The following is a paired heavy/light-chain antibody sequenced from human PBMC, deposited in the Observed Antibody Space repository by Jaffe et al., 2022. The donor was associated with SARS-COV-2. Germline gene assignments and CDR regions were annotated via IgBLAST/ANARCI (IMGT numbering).Heavy chain of an antibody. V-gene: IGHV5-51*01. CDR3: ARMSGDNSLDY. CDR1: GYRFSTYW. J-gene: IGHJ4*02. D-gene: IGHD1-20*01. CDR2: IYPDDSET. Sequence: EVQVVQSGAEMRRSGESLKISCKASGYRFSTYWIAWVRQTSGKGLELMGIIYPDDSETRYSPSFQGQVSISVDRTATTAYLQWGSLRASDTAMYYCARMSGDNSLDYWGQGTLVTV.
Light chain of an antibody. J-gene: IGKJ2*01. V-gene: IGKV1-39*01. CDR3: QQGYRIPYA. CDR2: TAS. CDR1: QNINIY. Sequence: DIQTTQSPSSLSASVGDSVTITCRASQNINIYLNWYQQKPGKAPKLLIYTASSLQPGVPTRFSGSGYGTEFTLTISSLQPEDFATYYCQQGYRIPYAFGQGTKIEI.